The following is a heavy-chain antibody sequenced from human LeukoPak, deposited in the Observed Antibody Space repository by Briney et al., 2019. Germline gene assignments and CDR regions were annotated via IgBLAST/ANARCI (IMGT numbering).Heavy chain of an antibody. CDR2: INPNSGGT. D-gene: IGHD6-13*01. J-gene: IGHJ3*02. Sequence: ASVKVSCKASGYTFTGYYMHWVRQAPGQGLEWMGRINPNSGGTNYAQKFQGRVTMTRDTAISTAYMELSRLRSDDTAVYYCARSFTYSSSWYRYDAFDIWGQGTMVTVSS. CDR3: ARSFTYSSSWYRYDAFDI. CDR1: GYTFTGYY. V-gene: IGHV1-2*06.